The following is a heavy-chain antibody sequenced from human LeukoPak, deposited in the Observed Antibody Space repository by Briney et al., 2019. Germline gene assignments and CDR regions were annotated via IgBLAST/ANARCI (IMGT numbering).Heavy chain of an antibody. CDR1: GGSISRCD. D-gene: IGHD6-13*01. V-gene: IGHV4-4*07. CDR3: GRGGRSWFRANWFDP. J-gene: IGHJ5*02. CDR2: IYYSGST. Sequence: SETLSLTCTVSGGSISRCDWGWIRQPAGKGLEWIGSIYYSGSTYYNPSLKSRVTISVDTSKNQFSLKLSSVSAADTAVYYCGRGGRSWFRANWFDPWGQGTLVTVSS.